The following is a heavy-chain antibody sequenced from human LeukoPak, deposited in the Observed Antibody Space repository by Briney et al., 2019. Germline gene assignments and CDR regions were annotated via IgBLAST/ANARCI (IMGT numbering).Heavy chain of an antibody. D-gene: IGHD5-18*01. J-gene: IGHJ4*02. CDR1: GYSFTSYW. Sequence: GESLKISCKGSGYSFTSYWISWVRQMPGKGLEWMGRIDPSDSYTNYSPSSQGHVTISADKSISTAYLQWSSLKASDTAMYYCARHDKSYGSPFDYWGQGTLVTVSS. V-gene: IGHV5-10-1*01. CDR3: ARHDKSYGSPFDY. CDR2: IDPSDSYT.